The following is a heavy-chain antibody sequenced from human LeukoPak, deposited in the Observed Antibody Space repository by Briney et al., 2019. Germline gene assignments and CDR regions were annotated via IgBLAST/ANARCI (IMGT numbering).Heavy chain of an antibody. Sequence: GGSLRLSCAASGFTFSSYGMHWVRQAPGKGLEWVAFIRYDGSNKYYADSVKGRFTISRDNSKNTLYLQMNSLRAEDTAVYYCAKVQPYGSGSYDAFDIWGQGTMVTVSS. CDR2: IRYDGSNK. D-gene: IGHD3-10*01. CDR3: AKVQPYGSGSYDAFDI. J-gene: IGHJ3*02. CDR1: GFTFSSYG. V-gene: IGHV3-30*02.